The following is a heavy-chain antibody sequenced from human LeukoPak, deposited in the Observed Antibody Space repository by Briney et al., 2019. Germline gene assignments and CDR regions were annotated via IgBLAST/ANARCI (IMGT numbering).Heavy chain of an antibody. CDR1: GGSFSGYY. Sequence: RSSETLSLTCAVYGGSFSGYYWSWIRQPPGKGLEWIGEINYSGSTNYNPSLKSRVTISVDRSKNQFSLKLSSVTAADTAVYYCARSPTSFGVVISHFDYWGQGTLVTVSS. CDR2: INYSGST. J-gene: IGHJ4*02. D-gene: IGHD3-3*01. V-gene: IGHV4-34*01. CDR3: ARSPTSFGVVISHFDY.